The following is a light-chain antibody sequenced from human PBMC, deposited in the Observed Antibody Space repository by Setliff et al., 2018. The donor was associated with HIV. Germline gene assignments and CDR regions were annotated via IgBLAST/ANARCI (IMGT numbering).Light chain of an antibody. CDR1: SSDVGGYNY. CDR2: EVS. V-gene: IGLV2-23*02. J-gene: IGLJ1*01. Sequence: QSVLTQPVSVSGSPGQSITISCTGTSSDVGGYNYVSWYQQHPGKAPKLMIYEVSKRPSGVSNRFSGSKSGNTASLTISGLQAEDEADYYCCSYAGSSTFVFGIGTKVTVL. CDR3: CSYAGSSTFV.